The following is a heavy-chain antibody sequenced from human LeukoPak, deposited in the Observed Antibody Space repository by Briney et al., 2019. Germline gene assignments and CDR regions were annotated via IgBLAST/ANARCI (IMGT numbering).Heavy chain of an antibody. V-gene: IGHV3-53*01. CDR2: IFTGGTT. Sequence: PGGSLRLSCAASGFTFSSYGMSWVRQAPGKGLEWVSVIFTGGTTYYADSVKGRVTISRDNSKNTLYLQMNSLRAEDTAVYYCARLNYYDLYFDYWGQGTLVTVSS. CDR1: GFTFSSYG. CDR3: ARLNYYDLYFDY. D-gene: IGHD3-22*01. J-gene: IGHJ4*02.